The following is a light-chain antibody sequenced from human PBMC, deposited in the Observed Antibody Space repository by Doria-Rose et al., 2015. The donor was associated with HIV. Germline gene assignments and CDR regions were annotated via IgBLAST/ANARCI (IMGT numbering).Light chain of an antibody. V-gene: IGKV3-20*01. CDR2: DGS. Sequence: EIVMTQSPGTLSLSPGERATLSCRASQSFSSTYLAWYQQKPGQAPSLLIYDGSTRATGIPDRFSACGSGTDFTLTINRLEPEDFAPYYCHQYGTSWTFGQGTKVE. CDR1: QSFSSTY. J-gene: IGKJ1*01. CDR3: HQYGTSWT.